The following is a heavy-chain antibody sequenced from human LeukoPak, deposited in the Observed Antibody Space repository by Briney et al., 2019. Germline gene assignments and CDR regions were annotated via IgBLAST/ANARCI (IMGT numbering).Heavy chain of an antibody. CDR3: ARGPRDAFDI. V-gene: IGHV3-11*01. J-gene: IGHJ3*02. CDR2: ISSSGRPL. CDR1: GFTFSDYY. Sequence: GGSLRLSCAASGFTFSDYYMSWIRQAPGKGLEWVSYISSSGRPLKYATSMKGRFTISRDNAQNYLYLQMNSPRAEDTAVYYCARGPRDAFDIWGQGTMVTVSS.